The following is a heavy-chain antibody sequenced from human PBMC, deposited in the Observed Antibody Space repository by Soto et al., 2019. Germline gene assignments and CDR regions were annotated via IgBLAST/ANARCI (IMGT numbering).Heavy chain of an antibody. J-gene: IGHJ6*02. CDR1: GGSIDNYY. V-gene: IGHV4-59*08. CDR3: ARHGFGPLHGLVDV. CDR2: ISYSGYS. D-gene: IGHD3-10*01. Sequence: QVQFQESGPGLVKPSETLSLTCTVSGGSIDNYYCSWFRQPPGQGLEWIGYISYSGYSAYNFSLKRRVTMSMDTSKTHFSLTLESLTATDTAIYYCARHGFGPLHGLVDVWGQGTTVIVSS.